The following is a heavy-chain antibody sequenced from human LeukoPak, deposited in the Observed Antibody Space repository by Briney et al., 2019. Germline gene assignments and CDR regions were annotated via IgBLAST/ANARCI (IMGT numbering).Heavy chain of an antibody. CDR2: ISSSSSTI. CDR3: TPLTLAVAGFRD. CDR1: GFTLSSYS. Sequence: PGGSLRLSCAASGFTLSSYSMNWVRQAPGKGLEWVSYISSSSSTIYYADSVKGRFTISRDNAKNSLYLQMNSLRDEDTAVYYCTPLTLAVAGFRDWGQGTLVTVSS. J-gene: IGHJ4*02. D-gene: IGHD6-19*01. V-gene: IGHV3-48*02.